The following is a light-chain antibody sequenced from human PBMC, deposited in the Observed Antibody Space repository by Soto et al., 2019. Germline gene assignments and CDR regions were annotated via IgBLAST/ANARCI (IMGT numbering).Light chain of an antibody. V-gene: IGKV3-11*01. Sequence: EIVLTQSPGTLSLSPGERATLSCRAGQSVSSSYLAWYQQKPGQAPRLLIYDASNRATGIPARFSGSGSGTDFTLTISSLEPEDFAVYYCQQRSNWPPSSTFGKGTKVDIK. J-gene: IGKJ1*01. CDR3: QQRSNWPPSST. CDR1: QSVSSSY. CDR2: DAS.